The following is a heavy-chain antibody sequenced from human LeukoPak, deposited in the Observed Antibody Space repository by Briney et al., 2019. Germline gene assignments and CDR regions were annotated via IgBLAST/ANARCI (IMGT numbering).Heavy chain of an antibody. CDR1: GYSIYSGYY. D-gene: IGHD3-22*01. J-gene: IGHJ4*02. V-gene: IGHV4-38-2*02. CDR3: ARAAYDSSGYRFDY. Sequence: PSETLSLTCTVSGYSIYSGYYWGWIRQPPGKGLEWIGSIYHSGSTYYNPSLRSRVTISVDTSKNQFSLKLNSVTAADTAVYYCARAAYDSSGYRFDYWGQGTLVTVSS. CDR2: IYHSGST.